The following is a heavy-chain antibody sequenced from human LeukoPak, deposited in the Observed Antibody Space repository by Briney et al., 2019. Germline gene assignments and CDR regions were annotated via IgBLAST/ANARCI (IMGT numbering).Heavy chain of an antibody. CDR3: AREHVDTPTNDH. CDR2: IYTSGST. V-gene: IGHV4-4*07. CDR1: VGSISSYY. Sequence: PSETLSLTCTVSVGSISSYYWSWIRQPAGKGLEWIGRIYTSGSTNYNPSLKSRVTMSVDTSKNQFSLNLSSVTAADTAVYYCAREHVDTPTNDHWGQGTLVTVSS. J-gene: IGHJ4*02. D-gene: IGHD5-18*01.